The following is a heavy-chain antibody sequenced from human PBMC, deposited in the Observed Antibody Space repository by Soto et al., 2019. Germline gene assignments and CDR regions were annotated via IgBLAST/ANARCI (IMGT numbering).Heavy chain of an antibody. Sequence: GESLKISCAASGFTFSSYSMNWVRQAPGKGLEWVSSISSSSSYIYYADSVKGRFTISRDNAKNSLYLQMNSLRAEDTAVYYCASHIAAAGTGFDYWGQGTLVTVSS. CDR2: ISSSSSYI. CDR3: ASHIAAAGTGFDY. D-gene: IGHD6-13*01. CDR1: GFTFSSYS. V-gene: IGHV3-21*01. J-gene: IGHJ4*02.